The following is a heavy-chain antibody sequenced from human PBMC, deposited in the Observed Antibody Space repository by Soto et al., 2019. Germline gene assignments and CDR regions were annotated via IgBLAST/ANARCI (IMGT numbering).Heavy chain of an antibody. V-gene: IGHV4-4*02. Sequence: SETLSLTCAVSGGSISSNNWWSWVRQPPGKGLEWIGEIYHTGTTSYNPSLKSRVTISLDKSKNQFSLNLSSVTAADTAVYYCARVRWYGDYSDYWGQGTLVTVSS. J-gene: IGHJ4*02. CDR1: GGSISSNNW. CDR3: ARVRWYGDYSDY. D-gene: IGHD2-15*01. CDR2: IYHTGTT.